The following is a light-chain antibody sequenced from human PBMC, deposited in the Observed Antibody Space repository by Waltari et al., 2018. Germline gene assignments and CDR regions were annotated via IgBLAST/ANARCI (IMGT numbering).Light chain of an antibody. J-gene: IGLJ3*02. CDR1: AFPKKY. V-gene: IGLV3-10*01. Sequence: SYELTQPPSVSVSPGQTARITCPGDAFPKKYGYWYQQKSGQAPVLVIYEDTKRPSGIPERFSGSSSGTVATLTISGAQVEDDADYYCYSTDTSGHERVFGGGTRLTVL. CDR2: EDT. CDR3: YSTDTSGHERV.